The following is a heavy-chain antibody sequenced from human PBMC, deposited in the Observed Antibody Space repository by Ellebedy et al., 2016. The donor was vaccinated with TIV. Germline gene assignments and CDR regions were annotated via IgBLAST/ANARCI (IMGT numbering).Heavy chain of an antibody. Sequence: MPGGSLRLSCSVSNDSMISYYWSRIRQSPGKGLEWIGYIYYTGSTNIHPSLTSRVTISVDTSKNHFSLRLSSVTAADTAVYYCARVDQLLLGMDVWGQGTTVTVSS. CDR1: NDSMISYY. CDR3: ARVDQLLLGMDV. D-gene: IGHD2-2*01. V-gene: IGHV4-59*01. J-gene: IGHJ6*02. CDR2: IYYTGST.